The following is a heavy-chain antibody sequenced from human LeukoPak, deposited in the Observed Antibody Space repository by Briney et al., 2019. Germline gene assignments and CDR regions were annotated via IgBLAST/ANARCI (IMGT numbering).Heavy chain of an antibody. V-gene: IGHV1-46*01. CDR1: GYTFTSYY. Sequence: ASVKVSCKASGYTFTSYYMHCGRQAPGQRLEWMGIINPSGGSTSYAQKFQGRGTMTRDTSTSTVYMELSSLRSEATAVYYCARADDDSPFDYWGQGTLVTVSS. CDR3: ARADDDSPFDY. J-gene: IGHJ4*02. D-gene: IGHD2-15*01. CDR2: INPSGGST.